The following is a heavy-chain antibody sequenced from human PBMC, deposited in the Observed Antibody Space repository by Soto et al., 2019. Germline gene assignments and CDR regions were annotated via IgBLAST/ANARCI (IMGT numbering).Heavy chain of an antibody. CDR3: ARSADYIWGSYRYTPTGAFDI. V-gene: IGHV4-39*01. CDR2: IYYSGST. J-gene: IGHJ3*02. CDR1: GGSISSSSYY. Sequence: SETLSLTCTVSGGSISSSSYYWGWIRQPPGKGLEWIGSIYYSGSTYYNPSLKSRVTISVDTSKNQFSLKLSSVTAADTAVYYCARSADYIWGSYRYTPTGAFDIWGQGTMVTVSS. D-gene: IGHD3-16*02.